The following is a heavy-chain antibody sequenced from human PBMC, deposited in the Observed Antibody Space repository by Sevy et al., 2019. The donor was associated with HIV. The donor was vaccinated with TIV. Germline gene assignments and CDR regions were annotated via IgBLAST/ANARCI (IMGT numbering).Heavy chain of an antibody. CDR1: DDSIISYY. D-gene: IGHD2-2*01. Sequence: SETLSLTCSVSDDSIISYYWSWIRQPPGKGLEWIGYIYNNIGSTSYNPSLTSRVTISVDTSKNQFSLKLTSVTAADTAVYYCARGAVVIGTAATPLLDFWGLGSLVTVSS. V-gene: IGHV4-59*08. CDR2: IYNNIGST. CDR3: ARGAVVIGTAATPLLDF. J-gene: IGHJ4*02.